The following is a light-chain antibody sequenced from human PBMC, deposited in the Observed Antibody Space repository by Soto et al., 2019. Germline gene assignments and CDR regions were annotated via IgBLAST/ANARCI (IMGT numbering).Light chain of an antibody. CDR2: GAS. V-gene: IGKV3-15*01. J-gene: IGKJ1*01. CDR3: QQYHNWPPKWT. Sequence: ELVMTQSPATLSVSPGERATLSCRASQSVSSNLAWYQQKPGQAPRLLIYGASTRATGIPARFSGSGSGTEFTLTITSLQSEDFAVYYCQQYHNWPPKWTFGQGTKVEIK. CDR1: QSVSSN.